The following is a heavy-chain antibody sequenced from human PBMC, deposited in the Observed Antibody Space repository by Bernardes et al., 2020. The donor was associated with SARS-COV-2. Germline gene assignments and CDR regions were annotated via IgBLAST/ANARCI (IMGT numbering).Heavy chain of an antibody. CDR1: GGSISSGGYY. D-gene: IGHD5-12*01. CDR3: ARIAGYSGYDLRFDD. Sequence: SETLSLTCTVSGGSISSGGYYWSWIRQLPGRGLEWIGYIYYSGSTYYTPSFRSRVTISVDTSKNQFSLRLNSVTAADTAVYYCARIAGYSGYDLRFDDWGQGTQVTVSS. CDR2: IYYSGST. V-gene: IGHV4-31*03. J-gene: IGHJ4*02.